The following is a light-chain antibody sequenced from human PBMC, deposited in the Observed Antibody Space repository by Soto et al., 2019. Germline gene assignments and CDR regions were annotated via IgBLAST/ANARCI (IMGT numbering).Light chain of an antibody. CDR3: SSYTSNSTRV. CDR2: EVS. Sequence: QSALTQPASVSGSPGQWITLSGTGTSSDFGRYNYVSWYQQHPGKAPKLMIYEVSNRPSGVSNRFSGSKSGNTASLTISGLQAEDEADYYCSSYTSNSTRVFGGGTKLTVL. J-gene: IGLJ3*02. CDR1: SSDFGRYNY. V-gene: IGLV2-14*01.